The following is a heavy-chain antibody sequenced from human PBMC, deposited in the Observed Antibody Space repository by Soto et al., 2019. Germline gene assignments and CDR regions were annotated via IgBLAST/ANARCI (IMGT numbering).Heavy chain of an antibody. Sequence: QITLKESGPTLVKPTQTLTLTCSFSGFSLRTSGVSVGWIRQPPGKALEWLAFIYWNDDKRYSPSLQSRLTITKDNSKKEVVLTMTNMDPLDTGTYYCAYRVGARGSFDYWSQGTLVTVSS. V-gene: IGHV2-5*01. CDR2: IYWNDDK. CDR3: AYRVGARGSFDY. CDR1: GFSLRTSGVS. J-gene: IGHJ4*02.